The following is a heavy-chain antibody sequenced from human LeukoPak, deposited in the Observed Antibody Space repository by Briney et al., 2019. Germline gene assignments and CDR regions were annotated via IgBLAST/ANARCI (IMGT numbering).Heavy chain of an antibody. J-gene: IGHJ5*02. V-gene: IGHV5-51*01. Sequence: GESLKISCKASGYSFTSYWIGWVRRMPGKGLEWMGIIYLDDFDVRYSPSFQGQVTISADKSITTAYLQWSSLKASDTAIYYCARHGKLSSSRNWFDPWGQGTLVTVSS. D-gene: IGHD1-26*01. CDR2: IYLDDFDV. CDR3: ARHGKLSSSRNWFDP. CDR1: GYSFTSYW.